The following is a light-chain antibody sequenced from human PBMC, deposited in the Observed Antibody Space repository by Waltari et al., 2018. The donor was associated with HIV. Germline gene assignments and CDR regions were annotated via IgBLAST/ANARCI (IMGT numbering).Light chain of an antibody. CDR1: QSISSW. Sequence: DIQMTQSPSTLSASVGDRVTITCRASQSISSWLAWYQQKPGKAPKVLIYKASSLESGLPSRFSGSGSGTEFTLTISSLQSDDFATYYCQQYDSYSWTFGQGTKVEIK. CDR3: QQYDSYSWT. CDR2: KAS. V-gene: IGKV1-5*03. J-gene: IGKJ1*01.